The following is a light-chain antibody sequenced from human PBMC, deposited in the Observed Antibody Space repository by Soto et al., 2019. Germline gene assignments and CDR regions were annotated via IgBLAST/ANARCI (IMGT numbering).Light chain of an antibody. V-gene: IGLV1-44*01. CDR3: AAWDDRLSDLL. Sequence: QSVLTQPPSASGTPGQRVTLSCSGSNSNIGSNPVHWYQQFPGTAPKVLIYSNYQRPSGVPDRFSGSKSGTSASLAISGLQSEGEADYYCAAWDDRLSDLLFGGGAKVTVL. CDR1: NSNIGSNP. CDR2: SNY. J-gene: IGLJ2*01.